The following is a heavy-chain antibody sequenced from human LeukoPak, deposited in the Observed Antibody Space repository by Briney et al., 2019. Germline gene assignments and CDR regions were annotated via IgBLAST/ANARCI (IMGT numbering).Heavy chain of an antibody. D-gene: IGHD1-1*01. CDR1: GFTFSNYA. CDR3: ARDGMTTDDALDI. CDR2: ISSSADST. V-gene: IGHV3-23*01. J-gene: IGHJ3*02. Sequence: GGSLRLSCAASGFTFSNYAMSWVRQAPGKGLEWVSAISSSADSTYYADSVKGRFTISRDNSKNTLYLQMNSLRAEDTAVYYCARDGMTTDDALDIWGQGTMVAVSS.